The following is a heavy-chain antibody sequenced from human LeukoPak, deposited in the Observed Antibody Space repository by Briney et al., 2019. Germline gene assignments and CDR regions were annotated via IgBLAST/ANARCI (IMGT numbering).Heavy chain of an antibody. CDR3: AKDVPKGSPRIVATKRHGMDV. Sequence: GGSLRLSCAASGFTFSSYGMQWVRQAPGKGLEWVAVISYDGSNKYYADSVKGRFTISRDNSKNTLYLQMNSLRAEDTAVYYCAKDVPKGSPRIVATKRHGMDVWGQGTTVTVSS. CDR1: GFTFSSYG. D-gene: IGHD5-12*01. V-gene: IGHV3-30*18. CDR2: ISYDGSNK. J-gene: IGHJ6*02.